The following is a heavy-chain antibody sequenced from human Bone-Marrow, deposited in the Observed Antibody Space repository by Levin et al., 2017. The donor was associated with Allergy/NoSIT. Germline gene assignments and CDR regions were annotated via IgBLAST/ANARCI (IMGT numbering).Heavy chain of an antibody. D-gene: IGHD6-6*01. CDR3: ARAIASRTYFDL. J-gene: IGHJ5*02. CDR1: GGSISSDGHS. CDR2: VFYTGKT. V-gene: IGHV4-30-2*01. Sequence: SQTLSLTCTVSGGSISSDGHSWNWIRQPPGKGLEWIGYVFYTGKTYYNPSLRSRFALSLARSKAQFSLTLSSVTAADTAEYYCARAIASRTYFDLWGQGTLVTVSS.